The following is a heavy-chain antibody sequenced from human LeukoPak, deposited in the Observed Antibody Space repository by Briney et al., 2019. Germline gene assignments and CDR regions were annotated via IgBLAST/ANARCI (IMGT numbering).Heavy chain of an antibody. D-gene: IGHD6-13*01. CDR1: GFTFSSYS. Sequence: GGSLRLSCAASGFTFSSYSMNWVRQAPGKGLEWVSYISSSSSTIYYADSVKGRSTISRDNAKNSLYLQMNSLRAEDTAVYYCAREKGTSSWSFDPWGQGTLVTVSS. CDR3: AREKGTSSWSFDP. CDR2: ISSSSSTI. J-gene: IGHJ5*02. V-gene: IGHV3-48*04.